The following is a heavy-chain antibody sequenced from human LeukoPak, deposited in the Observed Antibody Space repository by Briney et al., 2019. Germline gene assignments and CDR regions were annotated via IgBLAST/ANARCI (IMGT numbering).Heavy chain of an antibody. J-gene: IGHJ4*02. CDR2: ISGSGGST. Sequence: GGSLRLSCAASGFTFTSYAMNWVRQAPGKGLEWVSDISGSGGSTYHAESVRGRFTISRDNSKSTVYLQMNSLRAEDTAVYYCARLPSIAAAYTNYWGQGTLVTVSS. CDR3: ARLPSIAAAYTNY. D-gene: IGHD6-13*01. CDR1: GFTFTSYA. V-gene: IGHV3-23*01.